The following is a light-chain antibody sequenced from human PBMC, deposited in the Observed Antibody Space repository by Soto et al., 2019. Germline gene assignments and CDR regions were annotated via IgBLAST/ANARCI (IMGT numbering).Light chain of an antibody. CDR2: GAS. J-gene: IGKJ5*01. V-gene: IGKV1-9*01. CDR3: KQYHTDYT. CDR1: QDISSH. Sequence: IQLTQSPSSLSASVGDRVTITCRASQDISSHLAWYQQKSGKAPKLLIYGASSLQSGVPSTFSGSGSGKEFTLTISSLQPDDGATYYRKQYHTDYTFGHGTRLEI.